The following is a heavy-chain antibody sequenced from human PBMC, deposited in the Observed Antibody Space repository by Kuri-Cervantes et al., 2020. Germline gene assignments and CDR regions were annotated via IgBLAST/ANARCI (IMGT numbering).Heavy chain of an antibody. D-gene: IGHD6-13*01. CDR1: GGSISSGNYY. J-gene: IGHJ4*02. V-gene: IGHV3-53*01. Sequence: ETLSLTCTVSGGSISSGNYYWSWVRQAPGKGLEWVSVIYSGGSTYYADSVKGRFTISRDNAKNSLYLQMNSLRAEDTAVYYCARDHSSSWYPLLGTDYWGQGTLVIVSS. CDR2: IYSGGST. CDR3: ARDHSSSWYPLLGTDY.